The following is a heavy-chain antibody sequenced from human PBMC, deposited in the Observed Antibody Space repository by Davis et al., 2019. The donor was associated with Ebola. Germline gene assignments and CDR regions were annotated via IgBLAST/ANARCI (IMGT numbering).Heavy chain of an antibody. CDR3: VKSGIAVALVY. CDR2: ISYDGNDK. CDR1: GFTFSRFP. V-gene: IGHV3-30*18. D-gene: IGHD6-19*01. J-gene: IGHJ4*02. Sequence: GESLKISCAASGFTFSRFPMHWVRQAPGKGLEWVAIISYDGNDKYYADSVRGRFTISRDTSKDTLYLQMNSLRADDTAVYYCVKSGIAVALVYWGQGTLVTVSS.